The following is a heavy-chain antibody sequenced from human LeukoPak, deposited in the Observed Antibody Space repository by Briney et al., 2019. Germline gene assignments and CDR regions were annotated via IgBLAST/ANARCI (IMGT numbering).Heavy chain of an antibody. D-gene: IGHD6-6*01. CDR3: ARSKYSSSPAAYY. Sequence: PSQTLSLTCTVSGGSITSGSYYWSWIRQPAGKGLEWFGRIYTSGSTNYNPSLKSRVIISVDTSKNQFSLKLSSVTAADTAVYYCARSKYSSSPAAYYWGHGTLVTVSS. J-gene: IGHJ4*01. CDR1: GGSITSGSYY. V-gene: IGHV4-61*02. CDR2: IYTSGST.